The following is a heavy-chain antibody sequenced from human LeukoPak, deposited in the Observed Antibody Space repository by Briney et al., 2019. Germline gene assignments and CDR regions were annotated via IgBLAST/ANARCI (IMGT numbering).Heavy chain of an antibody. CDR3: ARDSCSGGSCYGIDY. J-gene: IGHJ4*02. D-gene: IGHD2-15*01. CDR1: GGSISSGGYY. Sequence: PSQTLSLTCAVSGGSISSGGYYWSWIRQHPGKGLEWLGYIYYSGSTYYNPSLKSRVTISVDTSKNQFSLKLSSVTAADTAVYYCARDSCSGGSCYGIDYWGQGTLVTVSS. CDR2: IYYSGST. V-gene: IGHV4-31*11.